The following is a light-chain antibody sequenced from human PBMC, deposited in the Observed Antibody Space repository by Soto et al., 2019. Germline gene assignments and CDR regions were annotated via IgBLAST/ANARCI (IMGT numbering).Light chain of an antibody. CDR2: GAS. CDR3: KQYNKWTLWT. CDR1: QSVCST. J-gene: IGKJ1*01. V-gene: IGKV3-15*01. Sequence: EIVMTQSPATLSVSPGERATLSRRASQSVCSTLAWYQQNPGQAPRLLIYGASTRATGIPARFSGSGSGTEFTLTLSSLHSEDFAVYYCKQYNKWTLWTVGQGTKVEI.